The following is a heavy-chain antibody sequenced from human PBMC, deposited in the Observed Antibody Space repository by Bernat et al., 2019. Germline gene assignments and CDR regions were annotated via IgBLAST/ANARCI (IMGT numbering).Heavy chain of an antibody. J-gene: IGHJ3*02. CDR3: ARVYDILTGYYLTPAFDI. CDR2: ISSSGSTI. Sequence: EVQLVESGGGLVQPGGSLRLSCAASGFTFSSYEMNWVRQAPGKGLEWVSYISSSGSTIYYADSVKGRFTISRDNAKNSLYLQMNSLRAEDTAVYYCARVYDILTGYYLTPAFDIWGQGTMVTVSS. V-gene: IGHV3-48*03. CDR1: GFTFSSYE. D-gene: IGHD3-9*01.